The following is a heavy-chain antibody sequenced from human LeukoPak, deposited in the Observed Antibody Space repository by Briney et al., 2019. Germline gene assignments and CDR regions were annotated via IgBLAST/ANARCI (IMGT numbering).Heavy chain of an antibody. CDR1: GFTFSSYE. V-gene: IGHV3-21*01. J-gene: IGHJ4*02. D-gene: IGHD3-3*01. CDR3: ARAGITIFGVVKYFDY. CDR2: ISSSSSYI. Sequence: GGSLTLSCAASGFTFSSYEMNWVRQAPGKGLEWVSSISSSSSYIYYADSVKGRFTISRDNAKNSLYLQMNSLRAEDTAVYYCARAGITIFGVVKYFDYWGQGTLVTVSS.